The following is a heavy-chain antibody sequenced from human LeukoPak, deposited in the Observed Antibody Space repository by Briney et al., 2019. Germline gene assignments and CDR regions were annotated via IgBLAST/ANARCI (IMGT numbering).Heavy chain of an antibody. CDR3: AREEGYSGYDYDNWFDP. J-gene: IGHJ5*02. CDR1: GGSISSYY. Sequence: SETLSLTCTVSGGSISSYYWSWIRQPAGKGLEWIGRIYTSGSANYNPSLKSRVTMSVDTSKNQFPLKLSSVTAADTAVYYCAREEGYSGYDYDNWFDPWGQGTLVTVSS. V-gene: IGHV4-4*07. CDR2: IYTSGSA. D-gene: IGHD5-12*01.